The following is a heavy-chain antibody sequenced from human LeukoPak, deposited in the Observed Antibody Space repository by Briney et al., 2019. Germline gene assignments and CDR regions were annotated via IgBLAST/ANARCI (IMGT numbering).Heavy chain of an antibody. CDR2: INHSGST. D-gene: IGHD3-3*01. CDR1: GGSFSGYY. CDR3: ARGLLGNNYDFWSGKRGHYFDY. V-gene: IGHV4-34*01. Sequence: PSETLSLTCAVYGGSFSGYYWSWIRQPPGKGLEWIGEINHSGSTNYNPSLKSRVTISVDTSKNQFSLKLSSVTAADTAVYYCARGLLGNNYDFWSGKRGHYFDYWGQGTLVTVSS. J-gene: IGHJ4*02.